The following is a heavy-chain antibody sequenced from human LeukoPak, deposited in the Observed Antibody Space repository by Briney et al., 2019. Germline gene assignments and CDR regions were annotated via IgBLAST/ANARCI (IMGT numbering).Heavy chain of an antibody. Sequence: GESLRISCKGSGYSFTSYWISWVRQLPGKGLEWMGRIAPSDSYTKYSPSFQGHVTISADKSITTAYLQWSSLKASDTAIYYCARHDGYCSGGSCRNWFDPWGQGTPVTVSS. D-gene: IGHD2-15*01. CDR3: ARHDGYCSGGSCRNWFDP. V-gene: IGHV5-10-1*01. CDR2: IAPSDSYT. J-gene: IGHJ5*02. CDR1: GYSFTSYW.